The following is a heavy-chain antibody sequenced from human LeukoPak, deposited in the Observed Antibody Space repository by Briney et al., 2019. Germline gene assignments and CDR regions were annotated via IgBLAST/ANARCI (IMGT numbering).Heavy chain of an antibody. D-gene: IGHD1-26*01. V-gene: IGHV5-51*01. Sequence: GESLKISCKGSGYSFTSYWIGWVRQMPGKGLGWMGIIYPGDSDTRYSPSFQGQVTISADKSISTAYQQWSSLKASDTAMYYCASSLGATLSAFDIWGQGTMVTVSS. CDR2: IYPGDSDT. J-gene: IGHJ3*02. CDR3: ASSLGATLSAFDI. CDR1: GYSFTSYW.